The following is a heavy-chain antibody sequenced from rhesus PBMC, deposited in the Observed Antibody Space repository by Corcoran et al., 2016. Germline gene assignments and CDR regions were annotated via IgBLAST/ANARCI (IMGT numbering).Heavy chain of an antibody. CDR3: ARVTPSYYYDSGYYFDY. CDR1: GGSISGGYG. J-gene: IGHJ4*01. Sequence: QVQLQESGPGLLKPSETLSLTCAVSGGSISGGYGWGWIRQPPGQGREWIGCIYSRRWNTSYNPSLKSRVTISTDTSNNQFSLKLSSVTAADTAVYYCARVTPSYYYDSGYYFDYWGQGVLVTVSS. D-gene: IGHD3-28*01. V-gene: IGHV4S7*01. CDR2: IYSRRWNT.